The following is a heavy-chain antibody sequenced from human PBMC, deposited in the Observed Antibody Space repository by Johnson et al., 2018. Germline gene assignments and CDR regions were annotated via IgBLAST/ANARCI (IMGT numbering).Heavy chain of an antibody. Sequence: QVQLVQSGAEVKKPGSSVKVSCKASGGTFSSYAISWVRQAPGQGLEWMGGIIPIFGTANYAQKFQGRGTITADEPPSTASMELSGLRSEDTAWYYCAGEGLGDIEGYYYGMDVWGQGTTVTVSS. CDR3: AGEGLGDIEGYYYGMDV. J-gene: IGHJ6*02. CDR1: GGTFSSYA. D-gene: IGHD3-16*01. V-gene: IGHV1-69*12. CDR2: IIPIFGTA.